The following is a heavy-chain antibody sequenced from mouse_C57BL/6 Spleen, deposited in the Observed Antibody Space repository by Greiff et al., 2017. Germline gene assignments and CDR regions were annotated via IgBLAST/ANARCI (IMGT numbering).Heavy chain of an antibody. CDR2: IDPENGDT. J-gene: IGHJ1*03. Sequence: EVQLQQSGAELVRPGASVKLSCTASGFNITDDYMHWVKQRPEQGLEWIGWIDPENGDTAYASKFQGKATLTADPSSNTAYLQLSSLTSEDAAVYYCSTTVGDYWYFDVWGTGTTVTVAS. D-gene: IGHD1-1*01. CDR1: GFNITDDY. V-gene: IGHV14-4*01. CDR3: STTVGDYWYFDV.